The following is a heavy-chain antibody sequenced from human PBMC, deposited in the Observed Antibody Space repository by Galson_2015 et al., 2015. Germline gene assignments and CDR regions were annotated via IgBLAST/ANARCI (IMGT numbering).Heavy chain of an antibody. CDR3: TRTISGVVHDAIDY. J-gene: IGHJ4*02. CDR2: IWYDGNNK. D-gene: IGHD3-3*01. V-gene: IGHV3-33*01. CDR1: GFTFSTYG. Sequence: SLRLSCAASGFTFSTYGMHWVRQAPGKGLEWVAVIWYDGNNKYYADSVKGRFTVSRDNSKNTLYLQIYRLRAEDTAVYYCTRTISGVVHDAIDYWGQGTLVTVSS.